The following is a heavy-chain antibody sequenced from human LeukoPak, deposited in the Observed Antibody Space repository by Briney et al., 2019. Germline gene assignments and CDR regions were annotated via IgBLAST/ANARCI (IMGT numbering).Heavy chain of an antibody. Sequence: QPGGSLRLSCAASGFIFSDYVMNWLRQAPGRGLEWVAYIRYDGSHKYYIDSVKGRFTISRDNSKNTLYLQMNSLRAEDTAVYYCARALAMVNAPFDYWGQGTLVTVSS. V-gene: IGHV3-30*02. CDR1: GFIFSDYV. J-gene: IGHJ4*02. D-gene: IGHD5-18*01. CDR3: ARALAMVNAPFDY. CDR2: IRYDGSHK.